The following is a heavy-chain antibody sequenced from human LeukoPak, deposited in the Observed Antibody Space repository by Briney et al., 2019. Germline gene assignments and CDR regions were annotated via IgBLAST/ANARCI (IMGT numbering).Heavy chain of an antibody. J-gene: IGHJ4*02. Sequence: PGGSLRLSCAASGFTFSSYAMSWVRQAPGKGLEWVSAISGSGGSTYYADSVKGRFTISRDNSKNTPYLQMNSLRAEDTAVYYCAKVPGSGSYSYYFDYWGQGTLVTVSS. CDR1: GFTFSSYA. CDR2: ISGSGGST. CDR3: AKVPGSGSYSYYFDY. V-gene: IGHV3-23*01. D-gene: IGHD3-10*01.